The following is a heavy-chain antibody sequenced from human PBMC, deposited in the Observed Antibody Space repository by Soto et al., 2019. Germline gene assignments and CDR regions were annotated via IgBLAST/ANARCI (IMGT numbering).Heavy chain of an antibody. V-gene: IGHV1-69*08. Sequence: QVQLVQSGAEVKKPGSSVKVSCKASGGTFSSYTISWVRQAPGQGLAWMGRIIPILGIANYAQNFQGRVTITADKSTSTAYMELSSLRSEDTAVYYCARDPFIVVVPAAPADAEYFQHWDQGTLVSVSS. D-gene: IGHD2-2*01. CDR2: IIPILGIA. CDR3: ARDPFIVVVPAAPADAEYFQH. CDR1: GGTFSSYT. J-gene: IGHJ1*01.